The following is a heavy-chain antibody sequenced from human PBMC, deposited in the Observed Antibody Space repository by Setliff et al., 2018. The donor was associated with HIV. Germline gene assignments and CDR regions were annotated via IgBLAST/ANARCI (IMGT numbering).Heavy chain of an antibody. V-gene: IGHV5-51*01. J-gene: IGHJ3*02. D-gene: IGHD3-9*01. Sequence: GESLKISCKGSGYSFTNYWIAWVRQMPGRGLEWMGIIYPGDSDTRYSPSFQGQVTISADKSISTADLQWSSLKASDTAMYYCARQGYYPILTGYYSGPHDAFDIWGQGTMVTVSS. CDR1: GYSFTNYW. CDR3: ARQGYYPILTGYYSGPHDAFDI. CDR2: IYPGDSDT.